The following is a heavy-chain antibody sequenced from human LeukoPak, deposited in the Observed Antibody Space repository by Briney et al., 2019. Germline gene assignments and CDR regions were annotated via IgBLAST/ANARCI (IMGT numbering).Heavy chain of an antibody. Sequence: GGSLRLSCAASGFIISGDSMNWVRQAPGKGLEWIAYISRDSGIKYYADSVKGRFTISRDNSKNTLYLQMNSLRAEDTAVYYCARANRGYSYGHLGTWGQGTLVTVSS. V-gene: IGHV3-48*01. D-gene: IGHD5-18*01. J-gene: IGHJ5*02. CDR1: GFIISGDS. CDR3: ARANRGYSYGHLGT. CDR2: ISRDSGIK.